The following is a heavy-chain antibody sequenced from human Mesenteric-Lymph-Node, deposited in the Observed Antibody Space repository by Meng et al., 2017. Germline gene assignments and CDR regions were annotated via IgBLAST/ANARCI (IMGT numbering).Heavy chain of an antibody. CDR2: ISYDGSNK. CDR1: GFTFSSYA. D-gene: IGHD6-13*01. V-gene: IGHV3-30*04. CDR3: ARALIATDNMDV. Sequence: GESLKISCAASGFTFSSYAMHWVRQAPGKGLEWVAVISYDGSNKYYADSVKGRFTISRDNSKNTLYLQMNSLRGEDTAVYYCARALIATDNMDVWGQGTTVTVS. J-gene: IGHJ6*02.